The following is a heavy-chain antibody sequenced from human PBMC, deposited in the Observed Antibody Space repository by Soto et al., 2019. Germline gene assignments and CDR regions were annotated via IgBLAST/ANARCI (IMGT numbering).Heavy chain of an antibody. CDR2: VNSSGSN. D-gene: IGHD6-13*01. J-gene: IGHJ6*02. CDR3: ARGGSWYPGYYYGMDV. V-gene: IGHV4-4*07. CDR1: GASVSAYY. Sequence: KPSETLSLTCTVSGASVSAYYWSWIRQPAGKGLEWIGRVNSSGSNNYNPSLKSRVTMSVDTSKNQLSLMLRYVTAADTAVFYCARGGSWYPGYYYGMDVWGQGTTVTVSS.